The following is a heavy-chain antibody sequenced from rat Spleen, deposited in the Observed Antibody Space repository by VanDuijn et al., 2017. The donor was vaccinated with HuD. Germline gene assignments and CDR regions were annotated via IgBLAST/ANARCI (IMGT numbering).Heavy chain of an antibody. D-gene: IGHD5-1*01. J-gene: IGHJ2*01. V-gene: IGHV5-29*01. Sequence: EVQLVESGGGLVQPGRSLKFSCAASGFTFSRSAMAWVRQAPTKGLEWVATISYDGSSTYYRDSVKGRFTISRDNAKSTLYLQMSKLGSEDTAIYYCARARMGAGDYWGQGIMVTVSS. CDR1: GFTFSRSA. CDR2: ISYDGSST. CDR3: ARARMGAGDY.